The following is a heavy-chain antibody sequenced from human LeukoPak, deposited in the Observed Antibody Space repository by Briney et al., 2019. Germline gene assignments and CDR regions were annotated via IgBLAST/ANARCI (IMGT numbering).Heavy chain of an antibody. V-gene: IGHV4-34*01. D-gene: IGHD6-19*01. Sequence: PGGSLRLSCAASGFTFSSYGMSWIRQPPGKGLEWIGEINHSGSTNYNPSLKSRVTISVDTSKNQFSLKLSSVTAADTAVYYCARTVAGTFRPFDYWGQGTLVTVSS. CDR2: INHSGST. CDR1: GFTFSSYG. J-gene: IGHJ4*02. CDR3: ARTVAGTFRPFDY.